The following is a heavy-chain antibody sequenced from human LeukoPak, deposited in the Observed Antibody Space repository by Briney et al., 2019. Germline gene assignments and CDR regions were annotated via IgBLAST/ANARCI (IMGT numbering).Heavy chain of an antibody. J-gene: IGHJ3*02. CDR1: GYTFTSYD. CDR3: ARAGFYSGYDSLDAFDI. Sequence: GASVKVSCKASGYTFTSYDINWVRQATGQGLEWMGWMNPNSGNTGYAQKFQGRVTMTRNTSISTAYMELSSLRSEDTAVYYCARAGFYSGYDSLDAFDIWGQGTMVTVSS. V-gene: IGHV1-8*01. CDR2: MNPNSGNT. D-gene: IGHD5-12*01.